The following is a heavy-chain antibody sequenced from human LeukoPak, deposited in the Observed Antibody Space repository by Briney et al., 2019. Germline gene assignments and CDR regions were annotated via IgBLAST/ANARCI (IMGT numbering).Heavy chain of an antibody. D-gene: IGHD3-10*01. CDR1: GFTFSSYA. V-gene: IGHV3-23*01. CDR3: AKPTDYYGSGSYPYYFDY. CDR2: ISGSGGST. J-gene: IGHJ4*02. Sequence: PGGSLRLSCAASGFTFSSYAMSWVRQAPGKGLEWVSAISGSGGSTYYADSVKGRFTISRDNPKNTLYLQMNSLRAEDTAVYYCAKPTDYYGSGSYPYYFDYWGQGTLVTVSS.